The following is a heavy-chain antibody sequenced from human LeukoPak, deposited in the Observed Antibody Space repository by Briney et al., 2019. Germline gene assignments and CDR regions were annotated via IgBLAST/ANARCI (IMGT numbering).Heavy chain of an antibody. CDR3: ARQKQWLNNWFDP. V-gene: IGHV5-51*01. Sequence: GESLNISCKGSGYSFTSYWIGWVRQMPGKGLEWMGIIYPGDSDTRYSPSFQGQVTISADKSISTAYLQRSSLKASDTAMYYCARQKQWLNNWFDPWGQGTLVTVSS. J-gene: IGHJ5*02. D-gene: IGHD6-19*01. CDR2: IYPGDSDT. CDR1: GYSFTSYW.